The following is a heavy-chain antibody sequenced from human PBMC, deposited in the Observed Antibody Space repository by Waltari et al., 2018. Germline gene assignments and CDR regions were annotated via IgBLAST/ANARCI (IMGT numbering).Heavy chain of an antibody. D-gene: IGHD3-10*02. CDR2: STAYNGNT. J-gene: IGHJ5*02. Sequence: QIQLVQSGGEVKKPGASVKVSCKASGYMFRNFGIFWVRQAPGQGLGFMGWSTAYNGNTNYAQTFQGRLTLTTDTSASTAYMELSSLTSDDTAVYYCARDRRDDNNSVRWLDPWGQGTLVTVSS. CDR3: ARDRRDDNNSVRWLDP. CDR1: GYMFRNFG. V-gene: IGHV1-18*01.